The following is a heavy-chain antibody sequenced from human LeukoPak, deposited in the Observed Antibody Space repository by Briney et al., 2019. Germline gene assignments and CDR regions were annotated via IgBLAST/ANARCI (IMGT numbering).Heavy chain of an antibody. CDR1: GYTFTGYY. CDR2: INPNSGDT. CDR3: ARSDFYYDSSGYYPDAFDI. D-gene: IGHD3-22*01. Sequence: ASVKVSCKASGYTFTGYYMHWVRQAPGQGLEWMGWINPNSGDTNYAQKFQGRVTMTRDTSISTAYMELSRLRSDDTAVYYCARSDFYYDSSGYYPDAFDIWGQGTMVTVSS. V-gene: IGHV1-2*02. J-gene: IGHJ3*02.